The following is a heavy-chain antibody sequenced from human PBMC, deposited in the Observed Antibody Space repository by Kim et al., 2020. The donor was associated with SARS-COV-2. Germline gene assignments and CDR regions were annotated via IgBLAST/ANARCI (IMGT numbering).Heavy chain of an antibody. CDR3: ARGGDTAMALFDY. J-gene: IGHJ4*02. D-gene: IGHD5-18*01. V-gene: IGHV3-13*01. Sequence: YPGSVKGGFTISRENAKNSVYLQMNSLRAGDTAVYYCARGGDTAMALFDYWGQGTLVTVSS.